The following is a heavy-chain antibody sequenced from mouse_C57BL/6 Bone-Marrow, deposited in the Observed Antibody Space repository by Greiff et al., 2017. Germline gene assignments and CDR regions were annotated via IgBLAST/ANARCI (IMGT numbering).Heavy chain of an antibody. CDR2: INPSSGYT. Sequence: QVHVKQSGAELARPGASVKMSCKASGYTFTSYTMHWVKQRPGQGLEWIGYINPSSGYTKYNQKFKDKATLTADKSSSTAYMQLSSLTSEDSAVYYCARGGLRRGDWGQGTLVTVSA. D-gene: IGHD2-4*01. CDR3: ARGGLRRGD. J-gene: IGHJ3*01. V-gene: IGHV1-4*01. CDR1: GYTFTSYT.